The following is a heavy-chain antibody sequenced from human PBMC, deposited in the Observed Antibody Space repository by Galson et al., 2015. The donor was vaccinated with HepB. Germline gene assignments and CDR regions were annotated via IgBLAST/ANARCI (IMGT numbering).Heavy chain of an antibody. J-gene: IGHJ4*02. CDR2: IYWNDDK. V-gene: IGHV2-5*01. CDR1: GFSLSTSGVG. Sequence: PALVKPTQTLTLTCTFSGFSLSTSGVGVGWIRQPPGKALEWLALIYWNDDKRYSPSLKSRLTITKDTSKNQVVLTMTNMDPVDTATYYCAHTAGGTISGVVILTPCYFDYWGQGTLVTVSS. CDR3: AHTAGGTISGVVILTPCYFDY. D-gene: IGHD3-3*01.